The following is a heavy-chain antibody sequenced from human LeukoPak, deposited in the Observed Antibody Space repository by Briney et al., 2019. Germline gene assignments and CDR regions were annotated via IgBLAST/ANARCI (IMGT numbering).Heavy chain of an antibody. D-gene: IGHD2-8*01. CDR2: INSDGSGT. CDR1: GFTFSSHW. J-gene: IGHJ4*02. Sequence: LGGSLRLSCAASGFTFSSHWMHWVRQAPGKGRVWVSRINSDGSGTIYADSVKGRFTISRDNAKNTLDLQMNSLRAEDTAVYYCARGEKSWINGFDLWGQGTLVTVSS. CDR3: ARGEKSWINGFDL. V-gene: IGHV3-74*01.